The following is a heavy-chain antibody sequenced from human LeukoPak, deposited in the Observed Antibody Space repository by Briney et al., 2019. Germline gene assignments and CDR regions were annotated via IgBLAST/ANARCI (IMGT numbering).Heavy chain of an antibody. CDR2: ISGSGGST. CDR3: AKGTVVTPLDY. Sequence: GGSLRLSCAVSGFIFSDYWMSWVRQAPGKGLEWVSAISGSGGSTYYADSVKGRFTISRDNSKNTLYLQMNSLRAEDTAVYYCAKGTVVTPLDYWGQGTLVTVSS. J-gene: IGHJ4*02. V-gene: IGHV3-23*01. CDR1: GFIFSDYW. D-gene: IGHD4-23*01.